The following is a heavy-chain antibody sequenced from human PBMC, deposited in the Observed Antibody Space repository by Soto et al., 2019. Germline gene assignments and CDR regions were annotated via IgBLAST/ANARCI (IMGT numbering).Heavy chain of an antibody. J-gene: IGHJ4*02. CDR1: GFTFSSYG. CDR2: IWYDGSNK. Sequence: GGSLRLSCAASGFTFSSYGMHWVRQAPGKGLGWVAVIWYDGSNKYYADSVKGRFTISRDNSKNTLYLQMNSLRAEDTAVYYCARDPGYCSGGSCYYFDYWGQGTLVTVSS. CDR3: ARDPGYCSGGSCYYFDY. V-gene: IGHV3-33*01. D-gene: IGHD2-15*01.